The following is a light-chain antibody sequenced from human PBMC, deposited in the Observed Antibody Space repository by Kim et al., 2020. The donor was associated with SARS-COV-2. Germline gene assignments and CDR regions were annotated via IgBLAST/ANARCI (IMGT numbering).Light chain of an antibody. V-gene: IGKV3-20*01. CDR1: QSVSSRY. J-gene: IGKJ1*01. Sequence: EIVLTQSPGTLSLSPGERATLSCRASQSVSSRYFAWYQQKPGQAPRLLIYGASSRATGIPDRFSGSGSGTDFTLTISRLEPEDFAVYYCKQFGRSSWTFGQGTKLDIK. CDR2: GAS. CDR3: KQFGRSSWT.